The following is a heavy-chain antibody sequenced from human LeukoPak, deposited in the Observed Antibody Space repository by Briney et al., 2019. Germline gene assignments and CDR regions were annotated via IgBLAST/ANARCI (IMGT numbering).Heavy chain of an antibody. D-gene: IGHD3-10*01. J-gene: IGHJ4*02. Sequence: GGSLRLSCAASGFTFSSYAMSWVRHAPGRGLEWVSAISGSGGSTYYADSVKGRFTISRDNSKNTLYLQMNSLRAEDTAVYYCAKGLYYYLFDYWGQGTLVTVSS. CDR2: ISGSGGST. CDR3: AKGLYYYLFDY. V-gene: IGHV3-23*01. CDR1: GFTFSSYA.